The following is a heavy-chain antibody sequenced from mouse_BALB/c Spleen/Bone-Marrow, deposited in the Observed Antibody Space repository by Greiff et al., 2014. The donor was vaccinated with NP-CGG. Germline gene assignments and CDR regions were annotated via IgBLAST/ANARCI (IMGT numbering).Heavy chain of an antibody. CDR2: IWSGGST. CDR3: ARNEGLREDYAMDY. CDR1: GFSFTSYG. J-gene: IGHJ4*01. D-gene: IGHD2-4*01. Sequence: QVQLQQSGPGLVQPSQSLSITCTVSGFSFTSYGVHWVRQSPGKGLEWLGVIWSGGSTDYNAAFIYRLSISKDNAKSQVFFKMNSLQADDTAIYYCARNEGLREDYAMDYWGQGTSVTVSS. V-gene: IGHV2-4-1*01.